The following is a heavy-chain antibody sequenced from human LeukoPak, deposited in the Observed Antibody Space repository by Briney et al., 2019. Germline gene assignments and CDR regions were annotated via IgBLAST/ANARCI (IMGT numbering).Heavy chain of an antibody. CDR3: ARTSITGTLGY. CDR1: GFTFDDYA. CDR2: ISWNSGSI. Sequence: GRSLRLSCAASGFTFDDYAMHWVRQAPGKGLEWVSGISWNSGSIGYADSVKGRFTISRDNSKNTLYLQMNSLRAEDTAVYYCARTSITGTLGYWGQGTLVTVSS. V-gene: IGHV3-9*01. J-gene: IGHJ4*02. D-gene: IGHD1-20*01.